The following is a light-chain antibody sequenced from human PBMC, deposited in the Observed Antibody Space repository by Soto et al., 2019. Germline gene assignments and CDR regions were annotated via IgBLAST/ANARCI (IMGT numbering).Light chain of an antibody. J-gene: IGKJ1*01. CDR2: GAS. V-gene: IGKV3-20*01. CDR1: QSVSSSQ. Sequence: EIVLTQSPGTLSLSPGDRATLSCRASQSVSSSQLAWYQQKPGQAPRLLIYGASSRATGIPDRFSGSGSGTDFTLIISKLEPEDFAVYYCQQSGSSSGWTFGQGPKVDIK. CDR3: QQSGSSSGWT.